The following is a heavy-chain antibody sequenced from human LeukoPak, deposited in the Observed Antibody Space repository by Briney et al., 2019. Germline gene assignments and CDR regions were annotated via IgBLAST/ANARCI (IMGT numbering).Heavy chain of an antibody. J-gene: IGHJ4*02. CDR3: AKVQSATDYYDSSGLLGELDY. Sequence: GGTLRLSCAASGFTFSSYGMSWVRQAPGKGLEWVSAISGGGGSTYYADSVKGRFTISRDNSKNTPYLQMNSLRAEDTAVYYCAKVQSATDYYDSSGLLGELDYWGQGTLVTVSS. D-gene: IGHD3-22*01. V-gene: IGHV3-23*01. CDR1: GFTFSSYG. CDR2: ISGGGGST.